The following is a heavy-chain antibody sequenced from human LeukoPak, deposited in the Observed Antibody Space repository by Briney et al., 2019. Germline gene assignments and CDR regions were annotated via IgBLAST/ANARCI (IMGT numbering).Heavy chain of an antibody. J-gene: IGHJ4*02. CDR2: ISGSGGST. Sequence: PGGSLRLSCAASGFTFSSYAMSWVRQAPGKGLEWVLAISGSGGSTYYADSVKGRFTISRDNSKNTLYLQMNSLRAEDTAVYYCAKCSNYYGSGSYRDYWGQGTLVTVSS. CDR1: GFTFSSYA. D-gene: IGHD3-10*01. CDR3: AKCSNYYGSGSYRDY. V-gene: IGHV3-23*01.